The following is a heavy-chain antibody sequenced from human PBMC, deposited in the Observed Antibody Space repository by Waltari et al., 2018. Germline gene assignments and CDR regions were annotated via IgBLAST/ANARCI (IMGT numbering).Heavy chain of an antibody. V-gene: IGHV1-24*01. Sequence: QVQLVQSGAEVKKPGASVKVSCKVSGYTLTDLSMHWMRQAPGQGHGWMGGFDPEDGETIYAQKFQGRVTMTEDTSTDTAYMELSSLRSEDTAVYYCATAPQKDIVVVPAAHYGMDVWGQGTTVTVSS. CDR1: GYTLTDLS. CDR3: ATAPQKDIVVVPAAHYGMDV. CDR2: FDPEDGET. D-gene: IGHD2-2*01. J-gene: IGHJ6*02.